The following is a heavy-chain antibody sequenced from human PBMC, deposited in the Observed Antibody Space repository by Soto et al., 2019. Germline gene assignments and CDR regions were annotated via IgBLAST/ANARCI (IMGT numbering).Heavy chain of an antibody. D-gene: IGHD3-9*01. V-gene: IGHV1-3*01. Sequence: ASVKVSCKASGYTFTSYAMHWVRQAPGQRLEWMGWINAGNGNTKYSQKFQGRVIITRDTSASTAYMELSSLRSEDTAVYYCARDDRAYDILTGYYLDPNWFDPWGQGTLVTVSS. J-gene: IGHJ5*02. CDR3: ARDDRAYDILTGYYLDPNWFDP. CDR1: GYTFTSYA. CDR2: INAGNGNT.